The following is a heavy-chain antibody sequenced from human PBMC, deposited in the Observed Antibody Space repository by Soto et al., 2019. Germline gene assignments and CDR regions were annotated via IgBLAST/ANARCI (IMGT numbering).Heavy chain of an antibody. Sequence: VGSLRLSCEASGFTFNYYWMHWVRQAPGKGLVWVSRINSDGGSITYADSVKGRFTIFRDNARNTVYLQMNRLTADDTAVYYCGRGPGYSTWSVALDQWGQGTQVTVSS. V-gene: IGHV3-74*01. CDR3: GRGPGYSTWSVALDQ. D-gene: IGHD5-18*01. CDR1: GFTFNYYW. J-gene: IGHJ5*02. CDR2: INSDGGSI.